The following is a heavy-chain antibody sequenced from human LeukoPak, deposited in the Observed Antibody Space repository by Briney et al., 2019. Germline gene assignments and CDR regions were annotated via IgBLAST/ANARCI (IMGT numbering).Heavy chain of an antibody. Sequence: ASVKVSCKASGYTFTSYSISWVRQAPGQGLEWMGWISAYNGNTNYAQKLQGRVTMTTDTSTSTAYMELRSLRSVDTAVYYCARASQNYYDSSGYTFDYWGQGTLVTVSS. D-gene: IGHD3-22*01. J-gene: IGHJ4*02. CDR3: ARASQNYYDSSGYTFDY. CDR1: GYTFTSYS. CDR2: ISAYNGNT. V-gene: IGHV1-18*01.